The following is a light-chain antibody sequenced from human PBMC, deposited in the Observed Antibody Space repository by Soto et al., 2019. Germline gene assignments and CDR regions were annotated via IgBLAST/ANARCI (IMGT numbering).Light chain of an antibody. CDR3: QHFDSLPHT. V-gene: IGKV1-33*01. Sequence: DIQMTQSPSSLSASVGDRVTITCRASQDIRHDLNWYQQKPGKAPNLLIYDASTLETGVPPRFSGSGSGTDFTFTINSLQPEAIATYYCQHFDSLPHTFGGGTKVEIK. J-gene: IGKJ4*01. CDR2: DAS. CDR1: QDIRHD.